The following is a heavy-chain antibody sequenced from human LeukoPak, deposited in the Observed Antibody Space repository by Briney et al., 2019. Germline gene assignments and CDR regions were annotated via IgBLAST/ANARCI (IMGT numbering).Heavy chain of an antibody. CDR2: INHSGST. D-gene: IGHD3-22*01. CDR1: GGSFSGYY. V-gene: IGHV4-34*01. Sequence: SETLSLTCAVYGGSFSGYYWSWIRQPPGKGLEWIGEINHSGSTNYNPSLKSRVTISVDTSKNQFSLKLSSVPAADTAVYYWARALFDSSGYYSITTVDFDYWGQGTLVTVSS. J-gene: IGHJ4*02. CDR3: ARALFDSSGYYSITTVDFDY.